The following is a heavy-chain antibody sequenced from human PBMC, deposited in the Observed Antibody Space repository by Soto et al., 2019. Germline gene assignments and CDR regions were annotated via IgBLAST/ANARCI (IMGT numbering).Heavy chain of an antibody. D-gene: IGHD5-18*01. J-gene: IGHJ6*02. CDR1: GFTFSDYY. V-gene: IGHV3-11*01. Sequence: QVQLVESGGGLVKPGGSLRLSCAASGFTFSDYYMSWLRQAPGKGLEWVSYISSSGSTIYYADSVKGRLTISRDNAKNSLYLQMTSLSAEDTAVYYCARWPRKYRDYYYGIDVWGQGTTVTVSS. CDR2: ISSSGSTI. CDR3: ARWPRKYRDYYYGIDV.